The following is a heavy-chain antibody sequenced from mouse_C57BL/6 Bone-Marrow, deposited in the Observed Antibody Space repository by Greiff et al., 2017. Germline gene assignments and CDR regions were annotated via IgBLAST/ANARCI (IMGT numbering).Heavy chain of an antibody. Sequence: QVQLQQSGAELARPGASVKLSCKASGYTFTSYGISWVKQRTGQGLEWIGEIYPRRGNTYYNEKFKGKATLTADKSSSTAYMERRSLTSEDSAVYFCAKDSSGYVWFAYWGQGTLVTVSA. J-gene: IGHJ3*01. CDR2: IYPRRGNT. CDR1: GYTFTSYG. D-gene: IGHD3-2*02. V-gene: IGHV1-81*01. CDR3: AKDSSGYVWFAY.